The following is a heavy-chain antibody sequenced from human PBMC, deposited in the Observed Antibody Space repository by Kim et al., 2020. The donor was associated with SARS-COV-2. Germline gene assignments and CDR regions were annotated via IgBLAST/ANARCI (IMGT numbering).Heavy chain of an antibody. V-gene: IGHV4-31*03. CDR1: GGSISSGGYY. D-gene: IGHD3-22*01. Sequence: SETLSLTCTVSGGSISSGGYYWSWIRQHPGKGLEWIGYIYYSGSTYYNPSLKSRVTISVDTSKNQFSLKMSSVTAADTAVYYCARGLYGGWLLPWGQGTLVTVSS. CDR2: IYYSGST. CDR3: ARGLYGGWLLP. J-gene: IGHJ5*02.